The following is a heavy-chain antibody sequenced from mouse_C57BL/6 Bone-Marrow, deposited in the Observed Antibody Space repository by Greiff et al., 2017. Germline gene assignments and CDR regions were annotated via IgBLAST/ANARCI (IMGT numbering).Heavy chain of an antibody. V-gene: IGHV10-1*01. CDR1: GFSFNTYA. CDR3: VRQYYCIGCDYFGG. Sequence: EVQLVESGGGLVQPKGSLKLSCAASGFSFNTYAMNWVRQAPGKGLEWVARIRSKSNNYATYYADSVKDRFTSSRDDSESMLYLQMNNLTTEDTAMYYCVRQYYCIGCDYFGGWGKGATVTVS. J-gene: IGHJ2*01. D-gene: IGHD2-1*01. CDR2: IRSKSNNYAT.